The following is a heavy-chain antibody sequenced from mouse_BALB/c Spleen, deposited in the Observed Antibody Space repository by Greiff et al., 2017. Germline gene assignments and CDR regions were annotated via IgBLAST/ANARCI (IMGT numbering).Heavy chain of an antibody. CDR3: ARDGNYVFLFAY. CDR1: GFTFSSFG. J-gene: IGHJ3*01. D-gene: IGHD2-1*01. Sequence: EVKLMESGGGLVQPGGSRKLSCAASGFTFSSFGMHWVRQAPEKGLEWVAYISSGSSTIYYEDTVKGRFTISRDNPKNTLFLQMTSLRSEDTAMYYCARDGNYVFLFAYWGQGTLVTVSA. CDR2: ISSGSSTI. V-gene: IGHV5-17*02.